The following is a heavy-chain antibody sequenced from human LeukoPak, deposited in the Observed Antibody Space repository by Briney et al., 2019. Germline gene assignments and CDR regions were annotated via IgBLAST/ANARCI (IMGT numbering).Heavy chain of an antibody. V-gene: IGHV3-23*01. CDR1: GFTFSSYG. Sequence: TGGSLRLSCAASGFTFSSYGMSWVRQAPGKGLEWVSAISGSGGSTYYADSVKGRFTISRDNSKNTLYLQMNSLRAEDTAVYYCAKAGGWDCVAVAGICDYYYYMDVWGKGTTVTISS. J-gene: IGHJ6*03. D-gene: IGHD6-19*01. CDR3: AKAGGWDCVAVAGICDYYYYMDV. CDR2: ISGSGGST.